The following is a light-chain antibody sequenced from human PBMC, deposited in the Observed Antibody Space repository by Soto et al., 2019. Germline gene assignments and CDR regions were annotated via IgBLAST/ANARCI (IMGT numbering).Light chain of an antibody. Sequence: DIQMTQTPSTLSGSVGDRVTVTCRASQTISSWLAWYQQKPAKAPKFLIYDASSLESGVPSRFSGSGSGTEFTLTISNLQPDDFATYFCQQYNNYPRTFGQRTKAAIK. CDR1: QTISSW. V-gene: IGKV1-5*01. CDR3: QQYNNYPRT. CDR2: DAS. J-gene: IGKJ1*01.